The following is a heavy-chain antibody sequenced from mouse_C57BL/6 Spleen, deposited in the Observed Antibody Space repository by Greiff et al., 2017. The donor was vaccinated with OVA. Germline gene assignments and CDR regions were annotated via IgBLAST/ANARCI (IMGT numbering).Heavy chain of an antibody. CDR3: ARGYYYGSSSYWYFDV. D-gene: IGHD1-1*01. Sequence: VQLQQSGPELVKPGASVKIPCKASGYTFTDYNMDWVKQSHGKSLEWIGDINPNNGGTIYNQKFKGKATLTVDKSSSTAYMELRSLTSEDTAVYYCARGYYYGSSSYWYFDVWGTGTTVTVSS. J-gene: IGHJ1*03. CDR1: GYTFTDYN. V-gene: IGHV1-18*01. CDR2: INPNNGGT.